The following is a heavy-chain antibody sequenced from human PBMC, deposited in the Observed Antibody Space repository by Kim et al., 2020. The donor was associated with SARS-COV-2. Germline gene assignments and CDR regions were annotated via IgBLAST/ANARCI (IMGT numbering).Heavy chain of an antibody. CDR1: GGSFSGYY. CDR2: INHSGST. CDR3: ARGHDYGSGSSYYFDY. J-gene: IGHJ4*02. Sequence: SETLSLTCAVYGGSFSGYYWSWIRQPPGKGLEWIGEINHSGSTNYNPSLKSRVTISVDTSKNQFSLKLSSVTAADTAVYYCARGHDYGSGSSYYFDYWGQGTLVTVSS. D-gene: IGHD3-10*01. V-gene: IGHV4-34*01.